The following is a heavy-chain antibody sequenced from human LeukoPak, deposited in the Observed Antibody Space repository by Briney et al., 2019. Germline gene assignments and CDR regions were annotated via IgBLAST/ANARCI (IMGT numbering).Heavy chain of an antibody. D-gene: IGHD2-2*01. CDR3: AKDIVVVPAAM. Sequence: SGGSLRLSCAASGFTFSSYAMSWVRQAPGKGLEWVSAISGSGGSTYYADSVKGRFTTSRDNSKNTLYLQMNSLRAEDTAVYYCAKDIVVVPAAMWGQGTLVTVSS. J-gene: IGHJ4*02. CDR2: ISGSGGST. CDR1: GFTFSSYA. V-gene: IGHV3-23*01.